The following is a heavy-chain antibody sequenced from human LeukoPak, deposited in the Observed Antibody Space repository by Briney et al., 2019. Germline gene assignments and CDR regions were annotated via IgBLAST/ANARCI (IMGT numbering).Heavy chain of an antibody. Sequence: PSETLSLTCTVSGGSISSYYWSWIRQPPGKGLEWIGDIYYSGSTNYNPSLKSRVTISVDTSKNQFSLRLSSVTAADTAVYYSAGSLRGAAHHFDYWGQGTLVTVSS. CDR1: GGSISSYY. D-gene: IGHD2-15*01. CDR2: IYYSGST. J-gene: IGHJ4*02. V-gene: IGHV4-59*08. CDR3: AGSLRGAAHHFDY.